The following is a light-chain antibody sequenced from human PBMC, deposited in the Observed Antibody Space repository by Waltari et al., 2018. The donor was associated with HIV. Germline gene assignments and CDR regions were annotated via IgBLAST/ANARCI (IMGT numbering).Light chain of an antibody. CDR3: SSYTDSDSLL. CDR2: GVN. V-gene: IGLV2-14*01. CDR1: TSDIGIYDL. J-gene: IGLJ2*01. Sequence: QSALTQPASVSGSPGPSITISCTGDTSDIGIYDLVLWYQKYPDKAPRLIMYGVNTRPSGISNRFSGSKSGNTASLTISALQGDDEADYYCSSYTDSDSLLFGGGTKLTVL.